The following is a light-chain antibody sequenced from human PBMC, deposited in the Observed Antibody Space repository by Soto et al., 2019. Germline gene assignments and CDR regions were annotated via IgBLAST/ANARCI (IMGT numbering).Light chain of an antibody. J-gene: IGKJ4*01. V-gene: IGKV3-20*01. Sequence: EIVLTQSPGTLSLSPGERATLSCRASQSVSSSYLAWYQQKPGQAPSLLIYGASSSATGIPDRFSGSGAGTDFTFTISRLEPEDFAVYYCQQYGSSPFFGGGTRVEIK. CDR1: QSVSSSY. CDR2: GAS. CDR3: QQYGSSPF.